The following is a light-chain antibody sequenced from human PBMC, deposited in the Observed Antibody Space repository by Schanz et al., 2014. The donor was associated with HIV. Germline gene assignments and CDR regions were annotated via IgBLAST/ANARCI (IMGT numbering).Light chain of an antibody. CDR2: DVS. Sequence: QSALTQPASVSGSPGQSITISCIGTSSDVGGYNYVSWYQQHPGKAPKLMIYDVSTRPSGVSDRFSGSRSGNTASLTISGLKAEDEADYFCSSYTRSSTLVFGGGTKLTVL. V-gene: IGLV2-14*03. CDR3: SSYTRSSTLV. CDR1: SSDVGGYNY. J-gene: IGLJ3*02.